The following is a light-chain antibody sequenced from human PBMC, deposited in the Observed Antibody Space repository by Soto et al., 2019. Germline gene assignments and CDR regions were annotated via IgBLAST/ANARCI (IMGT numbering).Light chain of an antibody. CDR1: QGINNY. Sequence: DIQMTQSPSSLSASVGDRVTITCQASQGINNYLMWYQQKPGKAPKLLIYDASSFQTGVPSRCSGAASGTHFTFTISSLQPEDVATYYCHQYYNLPPTFGQGTNLEIK. CDR2: DAS. V-gene: IGKV1-33*01. CDR3: HQYYNLPPT. J-gene: IGKJ2*01.